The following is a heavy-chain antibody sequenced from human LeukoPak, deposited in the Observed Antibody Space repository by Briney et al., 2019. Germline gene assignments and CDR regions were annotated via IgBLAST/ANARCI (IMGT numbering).Heavy chain of an antibody. CDR2: ISGSGGST. CDR3: AKLNGSGSYVDY. CDR1: GFTFSSYG. V-gene: IGHV3-23*01. J-gene: IGHJ4*02. D-gene: IGHD3-10*01. Sequence: GGSLRLSCAASGFTFSSYGMSWVRQAPGKGLEWVSAISGSGGSTYYADSVKGRFTISRDNSKNTPYLQMNSLRAEDTAVYYCAKLNGSGSYVDYWGQGTLVTVSS.